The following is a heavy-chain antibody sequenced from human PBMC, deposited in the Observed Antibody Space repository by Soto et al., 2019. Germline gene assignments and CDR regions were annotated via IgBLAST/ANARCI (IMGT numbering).Heavy chain of an antibody. D-gene: IGHD2-15*01. V-gene: IGHV3-30*18. CDR1: GFTFGDFG. J-gene: IGHJ5*02. CDR2: ISYEETNK. Sequence: QVQLVESGGGVVQPGRSLRLSCAASGFTFGDFGMHWVRQAPGKGLEWVALISYEETNKYYADSVKGRFTISRDNSKNTLYLQVNRLRAEDTAVYYCAKVGVFCSGGSCYSAWFDPLGQGTLVTVSS. CDR3: AKVGVFCSGGSCYSAWFDP.